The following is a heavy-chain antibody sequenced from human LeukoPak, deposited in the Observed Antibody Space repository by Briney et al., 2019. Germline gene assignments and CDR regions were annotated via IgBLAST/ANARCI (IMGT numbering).Heavy chain of an antibody. CDR1: GYTFTTYY. CDR3: ASYHHRDFGDYYGMDV. CDR2: INPSGGST. J-gene: IGHJ6*02. Sequence: ASVKVSCKASGYTFTTYYMHWVRQAPGQGLEWMGIINPSGGSTKYAQKLQGRVTITRDKSTSTVYIQLSSLISEDTAVYYCASYHHRDFGDYYGMDVWGQGTTVTVSS. V-gene: IGHV1-46*04. D-gene: IGHD4/OR15-4a*01.